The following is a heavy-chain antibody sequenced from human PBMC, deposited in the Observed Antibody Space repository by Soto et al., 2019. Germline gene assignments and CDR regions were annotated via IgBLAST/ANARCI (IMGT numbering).Heavy chain of an antibody. CDR3: AREPSGWYIGAFDI. V-gene: IGHV1-18*01. CDR1: GYTFTIYG. CDR2: ISAYNGNT. D-gene: IGHD6-13*01. Sequence: ASVKVSCKASGYTFTIYGISWVLQAPGQGLEWMGWISAYNGNTNYAQKLQGRVTMTTDTSTSTAYMELRSLRSDDTAVYYCAREPSGWYIGAFDIWGQGTMVTVSS. J-gene: IGHJ3*02.